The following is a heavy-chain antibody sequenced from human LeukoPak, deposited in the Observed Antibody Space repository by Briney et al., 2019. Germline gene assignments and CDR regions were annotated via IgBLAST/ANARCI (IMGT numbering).Heavy chain of an antibody. CDR1: GGSISNYY. Sequence: TSETLSLTCTVSGGSISNYYWNWIRQPPGKGLEWIGYIYYSGSTNYNPSLKSRVTMSVDTSKNQFSLILNSVTAADTAVYYCARDSGRINYHDSSGYFYMWGQGTLVTVSS. CDR2: IYYSGST. D-gene: IGHD3-22*01. J-gene: IGHJ4*02. CDR3: ARDSGRINYHDSSGYFYM. V-gene: IGHV4-59*01.